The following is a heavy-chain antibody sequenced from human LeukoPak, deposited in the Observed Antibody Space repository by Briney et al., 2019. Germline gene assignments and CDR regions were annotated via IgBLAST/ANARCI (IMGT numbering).Heavy chain of an antibody. CDR1: GYTLTELS. D-gene: IGHD2-15*01. Sequence: ASVNVSCTVSGYTLTELSMHWVRQAPGKGLGWMGGFDPEDGETIYAQKFQGRVTMTEDTSTDTAYMELSSLRSEDTAVYYCATDGSNGYSTGFDYWGQGTLVTVSS. J-gene: IGHJ4*02. CDR2: FDPEDGET. V-gene: IGHV1-24*01. CDR3: ATDGSNGYSTGFDY.